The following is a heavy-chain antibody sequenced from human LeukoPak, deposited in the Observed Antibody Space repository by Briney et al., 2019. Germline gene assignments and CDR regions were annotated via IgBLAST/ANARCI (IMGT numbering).Heavy chain of an antibody. D-gene: IGHD4-23*01. CDR2: IYYSGST. Sequence: SETLSLTCTVSGGSISSYYWSWIRQPPGKGLEWIGYIYYSGSTNYNPSLKSRVTISVDTSKNQFSLKLSSVTAADTAVYYCARTTVVTPFLIDAFDIWGQGTMVTVSS. CDR3: ARTTVVTPFLIDAFDI. CDR1: GGSISSYY. J-gene: IGHJ3*02. V-gene: IGHV4-59*01.